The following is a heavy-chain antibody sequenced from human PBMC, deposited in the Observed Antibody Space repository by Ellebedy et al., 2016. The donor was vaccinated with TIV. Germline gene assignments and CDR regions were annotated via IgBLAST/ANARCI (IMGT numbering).Heavy chain of an antibody. V-gene: IGHV1-46*01. CDR3: ARGDKYYYESSGYYYTY. D-gene: IGHD3-22*01. J-gene: IGHJ4*02. CDR2: INPSGGDT. CDR1: GYTFTSYF. Sequence: ASVKVSCKASGYTFTSYFMYWVRQAPGQGLEWMGIINPSGGDTNYAQRFQGRVTMTRDTSTSTVYMELSSLRSEDTDVYYCARGDKYYYESSGYYYTYWGQGTLVAVSS.